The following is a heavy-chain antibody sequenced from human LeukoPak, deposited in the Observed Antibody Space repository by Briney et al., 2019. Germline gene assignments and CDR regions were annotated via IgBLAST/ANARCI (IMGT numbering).Heavy chain of an antibody. CDR1: GGSFSGYY. CDR3: ARGLRYCSSTSCYTRGSSFDY. D-gene: IGHD2-2*02. V-gene: IGHV4-34*01. Sequence: SSETLSLNCAVYGGSFSGYYWSWIRQPPGKGLEWIGEINHSGSTNYNPSLKSRVTISVDTSKNQFSLKLSSVTAADTAVYYCARGLRYCSSTSCYTRGSSFDYWGQGTLVTVSS. J-gene: IGHJ4*02. CDR2: INHSGST.